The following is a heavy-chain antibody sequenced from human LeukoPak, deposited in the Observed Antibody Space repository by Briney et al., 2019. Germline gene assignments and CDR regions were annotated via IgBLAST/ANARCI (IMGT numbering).Heavy chain of an antibody. D-gene: IGHD3-3*01. CDR2: IFTNGNT. CDR1: GFSVSTNY. V-gene: IGHV3-66*01. CDR3: ARDHYGLTRYPHP. J-gene: IGHJ5*02. Sequence: GGSLRLSCAASGFSVSTNYMSWGRQAPGKGLEWDSVIFTNGNTKIEDSGKGSFTIYRHNSKNMLYLQINSLRAEDTAVYYCARDHYGLTRYPHPWGQGTLVTVSS.